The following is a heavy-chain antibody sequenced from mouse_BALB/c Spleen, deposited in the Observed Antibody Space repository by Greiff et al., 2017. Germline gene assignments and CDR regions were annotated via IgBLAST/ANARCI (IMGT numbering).Heavy chain of an antibody. Sequence: EVKLVESGGDLVKPGGSLKLSCAASGFTFSSYGMSWVRQTPDKRLEWVATISSGGSYTYYPDSVKGRFTISRDNAKNTLYLQMSSLKSEDTAMYYCARQGNGNYPFAYWGQGTLVTVSA. CDR1: GFTFSSYG. D-gene: IGHD2-1*01. CDR2: ISSGGSYT. V-gene: IGHV5-6*01. CDR3: ARQGNGNYPFAY. J-gene: IGHJ3*01.